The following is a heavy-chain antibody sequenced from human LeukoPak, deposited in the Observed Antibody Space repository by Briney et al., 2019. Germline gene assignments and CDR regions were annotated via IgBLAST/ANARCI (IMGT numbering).Heavy chain of an antibody. CDR3: ARDRPWRADY. CDR1: GGSISSSSYY. V-gene: IGHV4-39*07. Sequence: SETLSLTCTVSGGSISSSSYYWGWIRQPPGKGLEWIGSIYYSGSTYHNPSLKSRVTISVDTSKNQFSLKLSSVTAADTAVYYCARDRPWRADYWGQGTLVTVSS. D-gene: IGHD6-6*01. CDR2: IYYSGST. J-gene: IGHJ4*02.